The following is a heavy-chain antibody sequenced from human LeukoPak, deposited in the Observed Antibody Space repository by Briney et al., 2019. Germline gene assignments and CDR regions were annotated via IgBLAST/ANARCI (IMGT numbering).Heavy chain of an antibody. J-gene: IGHJ4*02. D-gene: IGHD6-6*01. V-gene: IGHV3-23*01. Sequence: QLGASLRLSCAASEFSFSSYAMSWVRQAPGKGLEWVSSISGSGGVTYYADSVKGRFTISRDNSKNTLYLQMNSLRAEDTAVYYCAKGASSSSFDYWGQGTQVTVSS. CDR1: EFSFSSYA. CDR3: AKGASSSSFDY. CDR2: ISGSGGVT.